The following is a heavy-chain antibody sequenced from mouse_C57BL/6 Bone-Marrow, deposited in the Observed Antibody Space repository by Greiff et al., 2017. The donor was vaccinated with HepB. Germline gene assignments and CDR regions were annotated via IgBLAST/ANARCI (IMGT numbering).Heavy chain of an antibody. D-gene: IGHD2-5*01. CDR3: AREGNSNYAFDY. V-gene: IGHV1-53*01. Sequence: QVQLKQPGTELVKPGASVKLSCKASGYTFTSYWMHWVKQRPGQGLEWIGNINPSNGGTNYNEKFKSKATLTVDKSSSTAYMQLSSLTSEDSAVYYCAREGNSNYAFDYWGQGTTLTVSS. CDR1: GYTFTSYW. J-gene: IGHJ2*01. CDR2: INPSNGGT.